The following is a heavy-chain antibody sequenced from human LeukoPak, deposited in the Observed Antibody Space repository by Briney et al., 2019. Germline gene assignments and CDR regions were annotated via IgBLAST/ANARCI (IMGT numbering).Heavy chain of an antibody. CDR1: GGTFSSYA. Sequence: SVKVSCKASGGTFSSYAISWVRQAPGQGLEWMGGIIPIFGTANYAQKFQGRVTITTDESTSTAYMELSSLRSEDTAVYYCVRDLSIAAAGISYYYYMDVWGKGTTVTVSS. CDR2: IIPIFGTA. CDR3: VRDLSIAAAGISYYYYMDV. D-gene: IGHD6-13*01. V-gene: IGHV1-69*05. J-gene: IGHJ6*03.